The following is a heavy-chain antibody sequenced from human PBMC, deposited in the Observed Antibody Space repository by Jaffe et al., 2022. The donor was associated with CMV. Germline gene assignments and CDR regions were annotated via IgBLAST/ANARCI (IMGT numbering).Heavy chain of an antibody. CDR2: IKSKTDGGTT. CDR1: GFTFSNAW. CDR3: TTEGPLLDYDSSGYQTLVDY. Sequence: EVQLVESGGGLVKPGGSLRLSCAASGFTFSNAWMSWVRQAPGKGLEWVGRIKSKTDGGTTDYAAPVKGRFTISRDDSKNTLYLQMNSLKTEDTAVYYCTTEGPLLDYDSSGYQTLVDYWGQGTLVTVSS. D-gene: IGHD3-22*01. J-gene: IGHJ4*02. V-gene: IGHV3-15*01.